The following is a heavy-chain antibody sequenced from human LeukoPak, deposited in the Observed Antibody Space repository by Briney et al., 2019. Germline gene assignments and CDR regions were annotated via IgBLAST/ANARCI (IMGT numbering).Heavy chain of an antibody. CDR3: AKGGIQLWYYLDY. D-gene: IGHD5-18*01. CDR1: EFTFSSYA. CDR2: VSGSGASA. V-gene: IGHV3-23*01. Sequence: GGSLRLSCAASEFTFSSYAMTWVRQAPGKGLEWVSSVSGSGASAAYADSVKGRFTISRDNSKNTLYLQMNSLRPEDTAVYFCAKGGIQLWYYLDYWGQGTLVTVPS. J-gene: IGHJ4*02.